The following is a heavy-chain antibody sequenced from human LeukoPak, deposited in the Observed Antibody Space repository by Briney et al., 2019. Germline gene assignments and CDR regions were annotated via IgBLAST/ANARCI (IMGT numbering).Heavy chain of an antibody. CDR3: ARGVVVPAAIPPFDAFDI. V-gene: IGHV4-31*03. Sequence: SETLSLTCTVSSGSISSGDYYWSWIRQHPGKGLEWIGYIYYSGSTYYNPSLKSRVTISVDTSKNQFSLKLSSVTAADTAVYYCARGVVVPAAIPPFDAFDIWGQGTMVTVSS. CDR1: SGSISSGDYY. D-gene: IGHD2-2*01. J-gene: IGHJ3*02. CDR2: IYYSGST.